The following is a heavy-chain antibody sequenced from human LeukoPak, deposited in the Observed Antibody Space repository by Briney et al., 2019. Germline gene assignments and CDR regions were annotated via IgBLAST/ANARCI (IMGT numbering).Heavy chain of an antibody. CDR1: GYSFTSYW. D-gene: IGHD4-17*01. CDR2: IYPGDSDT. V-gene: IGHV5-51*01. J-gene: IGHJ6*02. CDR3: ATTGNDGDYGYYYYGMDV. Sequence: GESLKISCKGSGYSFTSYWIGWVRQMPGKGLEWMGIIYPGDSDTRYSPSFQGQVTISADKSISTAYPQWSSLKASDTAMYYCATTGNDGDYGYYYYGMDVWGQGTTVTVSS.